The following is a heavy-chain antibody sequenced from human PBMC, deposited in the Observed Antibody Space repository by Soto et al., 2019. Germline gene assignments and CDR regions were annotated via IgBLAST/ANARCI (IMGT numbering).Heavy chain of an antibody. CDR3: AKDIRYRSSSLGIGVYDYYGMDV. CDR1: GFMFDNYA. CDR2: INWNSGYI. V-gene: IGHV3-9*01. J-gene: IGHJ6*02. D-gene: IGHD6-6*01. Sequence: EVQLVESGGGLVQPGRSLRLSCAGSGFMFDNYAMHWVRQAPGKGLEWVSGINWNSGYIEYADSVKGRFTISRDNARNSVYLQMNSLRAEDTALYYCAKDIRYRSSSLGIGVYDYYGMDVWGQGTTVTVSS.